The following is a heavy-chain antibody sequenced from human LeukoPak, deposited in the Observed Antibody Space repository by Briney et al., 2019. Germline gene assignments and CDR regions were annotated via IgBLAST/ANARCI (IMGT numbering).Heavy chain of an antibody. CDR3: ARDFYSSGDY. CDR1: GFTFSNYY. J-gene: IGHJ4*02. V-gene: IGHV3-74*01. D-gene: IGHD6-19*01. CDR2: INRDGSST. Sequence: PGGSLRLSCAASGFTFSNYYMHWVRQAPGKGLVWASRINRDGSSTNYADSVRGRFTISRDNAKNTLYLQMNSLRAEDAAVYYCARDFYSSGDYWGQGTLVTVSS.